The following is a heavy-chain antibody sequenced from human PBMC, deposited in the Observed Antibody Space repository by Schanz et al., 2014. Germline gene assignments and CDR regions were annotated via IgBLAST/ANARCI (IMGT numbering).Heavy chain of an antibody. J-gene: IGHJ6*02. Sequence: EVQLLESGGALEQPGGSLRLSCAASGITFSDYAMSWVRQAPGKGLEWVSTIASGGSHTFYADSVTGRFTISGDNSKNTLYLQMNSLRAEDTAVYYCAKDIAPLAARPGYGMDVWGQGTTVTVTS. D-gene: IGHD6-13*01. CDR2: IASGGSHT. V-gene: IGHV3-23*01. CDR3: AKDIAPLAARPGYGMDV. CDR1: GITFSDYA.